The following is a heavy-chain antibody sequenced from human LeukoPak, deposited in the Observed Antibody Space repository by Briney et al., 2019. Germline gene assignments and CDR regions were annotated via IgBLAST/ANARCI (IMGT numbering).Heavy chain of an antibody. Sequence: PSQTLSLTCTVSGGSISSGSYYWSWIRQPAGKGLEWIGRIYTSGSTNYNPSLKSRVTISVDTSKNQFSLKLSSVTAADTAVYYCAREEAPYYYDSSGFGDCGQGTLVTVSS. CDR2: IYTSGST. V-gene: IGHV4-61*02. CDR1: GGSISSGSYY. J-gene: IGHJ4*02. CDR3: AREEAPYYYDSSGFGD. D-gene: IGHD3-22*01.